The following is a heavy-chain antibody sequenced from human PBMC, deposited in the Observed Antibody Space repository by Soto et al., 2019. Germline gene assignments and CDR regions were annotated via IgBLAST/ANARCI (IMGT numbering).Heavy chain of an antibody. J-gene: IGHJ6*02. CDR2: ISGSGGST. D-gene: IGHD3-16*01. Sequence: SGGSLRLSCAASGFTFSSYAMSWVRQAPGKGLEWVSAISGSGGSTYYADSVKGRFTISRDNSKNTLYLQMNSLRAEDTAVYYCANNDYVWGSYYGMDVWGQGTTVTVSS. CDR1: GFTFSSYA. V-gene: IGHV3-23*01. CDR3: ANNDYVWGSYYGMDV.